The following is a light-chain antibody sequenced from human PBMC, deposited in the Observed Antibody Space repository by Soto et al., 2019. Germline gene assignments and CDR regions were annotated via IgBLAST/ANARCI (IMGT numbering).Light chain of an antibody. CDR2: DAS. J-gene: IGKJ5*01. CDR1: QSVSSY. Sequence: DIVLTQAPATLSLSPGERATLSCRASQSVSSYLAWYQQKPGQAPRLLIYDASNTATGIPARFSGSGSGTDFTLTISSLEPEDFAVYYCQQRSNPITFGQGTRLEIK. V-gene: IGKV3-11*01. CDR3: QQRSNPIT.